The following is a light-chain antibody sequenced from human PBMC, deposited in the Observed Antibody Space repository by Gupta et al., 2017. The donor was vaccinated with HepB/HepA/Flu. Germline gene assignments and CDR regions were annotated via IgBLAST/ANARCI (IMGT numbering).Light chain of an antibody. CDR3: GTWDGSLSAGV. CDR2: DDN. Sequence: QSVLTQPPSVSAAPGQKVTISCSGSSSNIGSNYVSWYQQLPGTAPKLLIYDDNKRPSGIPDRFSGSKSGTSATLAITGLQTGDEADYYCGTWDGSLSAGVFGRGTKLTVL. J-gene: IGLJ3*02. V-gene: IGLV1-51*01. CDR1: SSNIGSNY.